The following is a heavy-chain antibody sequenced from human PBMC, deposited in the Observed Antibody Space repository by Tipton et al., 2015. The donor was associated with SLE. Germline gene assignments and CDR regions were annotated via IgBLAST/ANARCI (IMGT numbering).Heavy chain of an antibody. J-gene: IGHJ1*01. Sequence: SLRLSCAASGFTFSSYAMHWVRQAPGKGLEWVAVISYDGSNKYYADSVKGRFTISRDNSKNTLYLQMNSLRAEDTAVYYCARGLSSGSPEYFQHWGQGTLVTVSS. CDR3: ARGLSSGSPEYFQH. V-gene: IGHV3-30-3*01. CDR2: ISYDGSNK. CDR1: GFTFSSYA. D-gene: IGHD6-19*01.